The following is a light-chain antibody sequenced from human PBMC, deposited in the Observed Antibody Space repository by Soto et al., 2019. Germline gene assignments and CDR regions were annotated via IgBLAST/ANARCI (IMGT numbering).Light chain of an antibody. CDR3: HQYNTSTSIX. Sequence: EILLTQSPATLSVSPGERATLSCRSSQSVNRNLGWYQQKPGQAPRLLIFAASTRAPGIPARFSGSGSGTXFTLTLSGLQSEDFAVXYCHQYNTSTSIXFGHG. J-gene: IGKJ1*01. V-gene: IGKV3-15*01. CDR1: QSVNRN. CDR2: AAS.